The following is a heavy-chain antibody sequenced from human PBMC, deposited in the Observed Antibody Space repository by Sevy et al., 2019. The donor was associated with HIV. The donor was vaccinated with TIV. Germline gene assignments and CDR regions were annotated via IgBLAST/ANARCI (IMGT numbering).Heavy chain of an antibody. CDR3: ARGVGLDC. Sequence: GGSLRLSCAASGFTFSPYWMTWVRQAPGKGLEWVANIRPDGSDKYYVESVKGRFTISRDNAKNSLNLQMNSLRADDTAMYYCARGVGLDCWGQGALVTVSS. CDR1: GFTFSPYW. J-gene: IGHJ4*02. D-gene: IGHD1-26*01. V-gene: IGHV3-7*01. CDR2: IRPDGSDK.